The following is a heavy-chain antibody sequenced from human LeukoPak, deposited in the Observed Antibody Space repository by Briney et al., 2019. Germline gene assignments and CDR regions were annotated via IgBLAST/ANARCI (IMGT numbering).Heavy chain of an antibody. D-gene: IGHD2-2*01. CDR3: ARRMPGDAFDV. V-gene: IGHV3-48*01. CDR2: ISSSSSTI. Sequence: GGSLRLSCTASGFTYSNYAMNWVRQAPGKGLEWVSYISSSSSTIYYADSVKGRFTISRDNAKNSLYLQMNSLRAEDTAMYFCARRMPGDAFDVWGQGTMVTVSS. CDR1: GFTYSNYA. J-gene: IGHJ3*01.